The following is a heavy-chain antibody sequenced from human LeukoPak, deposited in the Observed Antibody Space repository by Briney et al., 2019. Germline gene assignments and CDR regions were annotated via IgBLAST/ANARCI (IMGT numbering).Heavy chain of an antibody. J-gene: IGHJ4*02. Sequence: ASVKVSCKVSGYTLTELSMHWVRQAPGKGLEWMGGFDPEDGETIYAQKFQGRVTMTEDTSTDTAYMELSSLRSEDTAVYYCATVPLFDWLLDSFDYWGQGTLATVSS. D-gene: IGHD3-9*01. V-gene: IGHV1-24*01. CDR3: ATVPLFDWLLDSFDY. CDR1: GYTLTELS. CDR2: FDPEDGET.